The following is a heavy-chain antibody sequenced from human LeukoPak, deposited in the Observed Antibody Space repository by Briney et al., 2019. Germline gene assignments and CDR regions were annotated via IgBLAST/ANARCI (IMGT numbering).Heavy chain of an antibody. D-gene: IGHD3-22*01. CDR3: ARASYSYDINGWVPFDY. V-gene: IGHV4-61*02. Sequence: SQTLSLTCTVSGNSTSSGDNYWSWIRQPAGKGLEWIGRIYTSGSTNYNPSLKSRVTISGDTSKNQFSLRLSSVTAADTAVYYCARASYSYDINGWVPFDYWGQGTLVTVSS. CDR2: IYTSGST. CDR1: GNSTSSGDNY. J-gene: IGHJ4*02.